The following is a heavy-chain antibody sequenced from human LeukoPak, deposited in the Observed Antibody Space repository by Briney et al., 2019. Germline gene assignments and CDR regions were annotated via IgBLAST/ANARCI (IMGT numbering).Heavy chain of an antibody. J-gene: IGHJ4*02. CDR2: IRFDGSEK. CDR1: GFTFSSYG. Sequence: GGSLRLSCVASGFTFSSYGMHWVRRAPGKGLEWMTFIRFDGSEKYYADSVKGRFTISRDYSKNTLFLQMSSLRPEDTAVYYCALGKNFGYHYFDFWGQGALVTVSS. CDR3: ALGKNFGYHYFDF. D-gene: IGHD2-2*03. V-gene: IGHV3-30*02.